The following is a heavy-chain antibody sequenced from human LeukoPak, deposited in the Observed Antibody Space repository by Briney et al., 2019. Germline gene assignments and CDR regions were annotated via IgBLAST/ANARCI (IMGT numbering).Heavy chain of an antibody. D-gene: IGHD3-9*01. V-gene: IGHV1-58*01. CDR1: GFTFTSSA. Sequence: SVKVSCKASGFTFTSSAVQWVRQARGQRLEWIGWIVVGSGNTNYAQKFQERVTITRDMFTSTAYMELSSLRSEDTAVYYCAAAPQYDILSFDLWGRGTLVTVSS. CDR3: AAAPQYDILSFDL. CDR2: IVVGSGNT. J-gene: IGHJ2*01.